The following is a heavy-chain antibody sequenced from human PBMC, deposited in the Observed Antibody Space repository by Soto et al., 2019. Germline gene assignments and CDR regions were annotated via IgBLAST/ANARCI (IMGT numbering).Heavy chain of an antibody. J-gene: IGHJ5*02. CDR3: AKGDNLGPKTGYAFDP. Sequence: SQTLSLTCAISGDSVSSNTASWNWVSQSPSRGLEWLGRTYSRSKWYNDYVVSVKSRIIINPDTSKNQFSLQLNSVTPEDTAVYYCAKGDNLGPKTGYAFDPWGQGILVTVS. V-gene: IGHV6-1*01. CDR2: TYSRSKWYN. D-gene: IGHD5-12*01. CDR1: GDSVSSNTAS.